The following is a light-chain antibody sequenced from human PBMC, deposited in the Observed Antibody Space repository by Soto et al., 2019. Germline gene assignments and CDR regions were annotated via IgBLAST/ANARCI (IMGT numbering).Light chain of an antibody. CDR2: GAS. Sequence: EIVLTQSPGTLTLSPGEGATLSCRASQSVSSSYLAWYQQKPGQAPRLLIYGASSRATGIPDRFSGGGSGTVFTLTMSRLEPEDVAVYYCQQYDNSPWTFGQGTKVEIK. CDR3: QQYDNSPWT. J-gene: IGKJ1*01. V-gene: IGKV3-20*01. CDR1: QSVSSSY.